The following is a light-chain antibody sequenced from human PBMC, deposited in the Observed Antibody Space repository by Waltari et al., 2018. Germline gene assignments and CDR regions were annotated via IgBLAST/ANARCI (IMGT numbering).Light chain of an antibody. CDR1: QGISSY. V-gene: IGKV1-17*01. J-gene: IGKJ4*01. Sequence: DIQMTQSPSSLSASVGDTVTITCRASQGISSYLNLFQQKPGKAPKLLIYAATTLQSGVPSRFSGSGSGTDFTLTISSLQPEDFAAYYCLQHNSYPLTFGGGTKVEIK. CDR2: AAT. CDR3: LQHNSYPLT.